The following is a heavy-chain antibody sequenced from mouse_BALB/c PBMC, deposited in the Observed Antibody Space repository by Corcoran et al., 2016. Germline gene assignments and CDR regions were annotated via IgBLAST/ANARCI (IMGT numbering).Heavy chain of an antibody. V-gene: IGHV1-26*01. Sequence: EVQLQQSGPELVKPGASVKISCKASGYSFTGYYMHWVKQSHVKSLEWIGRINPYNGATSYNQNFKDKASLTVDKSSSTAYMELHSLTSEDSAVYYCARKGTVLDYWGQGTTLTVSS. CDR3: ARKGTVLDY. D-gene: IGHD1-1*01. CDR1: GYSFTGYY. CDR2: INPYNGAT. J-gene: IGHJ2*01.